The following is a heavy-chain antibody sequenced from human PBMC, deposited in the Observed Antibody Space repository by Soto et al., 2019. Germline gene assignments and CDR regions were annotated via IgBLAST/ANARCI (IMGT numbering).Heavy chain of an antibody. CDR2: IYPGDSDT. Sequence: PGESLKISCKGSGYSFTAYWIGWVRQMPGKGLEWMGSIYPGDSDTRYSPSFQGQVTISADKSISTAYLQWSSLKASDTAMYYCVRSGQQLMDWFDPWGQGTLVTVSS. J-gene: IGHJ5*02. CDR3: VRSGQQLMDWFDP. CDR1: GYSFTAYW. D-gene: IGHD6-13*01. V-gene: IGHV5-51*01.